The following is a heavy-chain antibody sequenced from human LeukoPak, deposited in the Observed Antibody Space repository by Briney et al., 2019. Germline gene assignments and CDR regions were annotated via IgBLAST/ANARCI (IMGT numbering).Heavy chain of an antibody. D-gene: IGHD3-10*01. CDR3: AKDTAYYYGSGSFYFDY. CDR1: GFPFSRYA. V-gene: IGHV3-23*01. J-gene: IGHJ4*02. CDR2: ISGSGGRT. Sequence: SGGPLRLPCAASGFPFSRYAMRWVRQAPGKGLVWVSAISGSGGRTYYADSVKGRFTISRDNSKNTLYLQMNSLRAEDTAVYYCAKDTAYYYGSGSFYFDYWGQGTLVTVSS.